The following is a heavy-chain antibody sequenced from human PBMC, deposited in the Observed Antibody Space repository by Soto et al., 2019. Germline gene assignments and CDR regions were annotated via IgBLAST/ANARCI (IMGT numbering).Heavy chain of an antibody. Sequence: GESLKISCXGSGYTFNTYWIGWVRQMPGKGLEWMGIIYPGDSDTRYSPSFQGQVIISADKYVTTAFLQWSSLKASDSGIYYCVRGDSFGFKAFDVWGRGTMVTVSS. J-gene: IGHJ3*01. D-gene: IGHD3-22*01. CDR1: GYTFNTYW. V-gene: IGHV5-51*01. CDR2: IYPGDSDT. CDR3: VRGDSFGFKAFDV.